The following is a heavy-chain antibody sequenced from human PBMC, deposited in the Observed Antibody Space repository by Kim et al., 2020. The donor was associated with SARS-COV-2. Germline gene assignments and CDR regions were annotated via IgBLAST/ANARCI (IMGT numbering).Heavy chain of an antibody. V-gene: IGHV4-39*01. J-gene: IGHJ4*02. CDR1: GGSISSSGHY. D-gene: IGHD6-13*01. CDR3: ARSLAARNFDS. CDR2: IYYTGTT. Sequence: SETLSLTCNVSGGSISSSGHYWGWIRQPPGKGLEWIGLIYYTGTTYYNPSLKSRVAISVDTSKNQSSLKLSSVTAADTAVFYCARSLAARNFDSWGQGTLVTVSS.